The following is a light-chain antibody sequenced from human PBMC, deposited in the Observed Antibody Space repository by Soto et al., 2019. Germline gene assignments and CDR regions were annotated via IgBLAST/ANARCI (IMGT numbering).Light chain of an antibody. V-gene: IGLV2-14*01. CDR2: DVS. CDR1: SSDVGGYND. CDR3: SSYTSSSTVV. Sequence: QSVVTKPASVSGSPGQSITIACTGTSSDVGGYNDVSWYQQHPGKAPKLMIYDVSNRPSGVSNRFSGSKSGNTASLTISWLQAEDEADYYCSSYTSSSTVVFGGGTKPTVL. J-gene: IGLJ2*01.